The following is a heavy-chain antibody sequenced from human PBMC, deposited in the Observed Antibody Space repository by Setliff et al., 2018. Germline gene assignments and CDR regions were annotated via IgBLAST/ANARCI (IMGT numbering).Heavy chain of an antibody. CDR1: GGSISSSNYY. J-gene: IGHJ6*03. V-gene: IGHV4-31*03. Sequence: SETLSLTCTVSGGSISSSNYYWSWIRQYPGKDLEWIGYIYHSGSTYYNPSLKSRVIISVDTSKNQFSLKLSSVTAADTAVYFCAREVREGYYYMDVWGKGTTVTVSS. CDR3: AREVREGYYYMDV. D-gene: IGHD1-26*01. CDR2: IYHSGST.